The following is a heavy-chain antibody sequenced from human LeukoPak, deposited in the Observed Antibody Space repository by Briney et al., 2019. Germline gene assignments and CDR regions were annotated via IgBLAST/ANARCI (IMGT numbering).Heavy chain of an antibody. CDR3: ARDREITFGFIYYYYGMDV. CDR2: INPNSGGT. D-gene: IGHD3-16*01. J-gene: IGHJ6*02. CDR1: GYTFTGYY. Sequence: ASVKVSCKASGYTFTGYYMHWVRQAPGQGLEWMGWINPNSGGTNYAQKFQGRVTTTRDTSISTAYMELSRLRSDDTAVYYCARDREITFGFIYYYYGMDVWGQGTTVTVSS. V-gene: IGHV1-2*02.